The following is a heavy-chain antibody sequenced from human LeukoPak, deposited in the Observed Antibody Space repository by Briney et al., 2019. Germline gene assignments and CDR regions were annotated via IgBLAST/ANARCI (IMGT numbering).Heavy chain of an antibody. CDR2: ISSSSSYI. CDR3: ARGPSPGITMIVVVTRPPVGMDV. J-gene: IGHJ6*02. D-gene: IGHD3-22*01. CDR1: GFTFSSYS. Sequence: GGSLRLSCAASGFTFSSYSMNWVRQAPGKWLEWVSSISSSSSYIYYADSVKGRFTISRDNAKNSLYLQMNSLRAEDTAVYYCARGPSPGITMIVVVTRPPVGMDVWGQGTTVTVSS. V-gene: IGHV3-21*01.